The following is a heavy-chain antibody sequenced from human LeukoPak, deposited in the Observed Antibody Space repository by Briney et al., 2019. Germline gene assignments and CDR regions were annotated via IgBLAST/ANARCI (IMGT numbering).Heavy chain of an antibody. CDR2: IYDSGTT. V-gene: IGHV4-59*01. CDR3: ARDFSAAFDI. J-gene: IGHJ3*02. Sequence: SSETLSLTCTVSGGSFGNYYWSWIRQPPGKGLEWIAYIYDSGTTNYNPSLKSRVTISVDTSKNQFSLKLSSVTAADTAVYYCARDFSAAFDIWGQGTMVTVSS. CDR1: GGSFGNYY. D-gene: IGHD2/OR15-2a*01.